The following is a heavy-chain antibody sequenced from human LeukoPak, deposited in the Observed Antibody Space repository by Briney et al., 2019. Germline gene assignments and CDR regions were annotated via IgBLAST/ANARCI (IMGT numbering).Heavy chain of an antibody. CDR1: GFTFSSSG. J-gene: IGHJ4*02. Sequence: GGSLRLSCEASGFTFSSSGMHWVRQAPGKGLEWVAVISYDGSHKYYADSVKGRFTISRDNSKNTLYLQMNSLRAEDTAVYYCAKDRRVGFQGFDYWGRGTLVTVSS. CDR3: AKDRRVGFQGFDY. D-gene: IGHD3-10*01. V-gene: IGHV3-30*18. CDR2: ISYDGSHK.